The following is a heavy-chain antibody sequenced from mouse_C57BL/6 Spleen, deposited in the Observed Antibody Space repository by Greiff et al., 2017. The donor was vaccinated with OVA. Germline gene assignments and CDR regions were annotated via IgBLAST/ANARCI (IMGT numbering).Heavy chain of an antibody. Sequence: ESGPGLVKPSQSLSLTCSVTGYSITSGYYWNWIRQFPGNKLEWMGYISYDGSNNYNPSLKNRISITRDTSKNQFFLKLNSVTTEDTATYYCARGYSNYGGGYAMDYWGQGTSVTVSS. CDR3: ARGYSNYGGGYAMDY. J-gene: IGHJ4*01. D-gene: IGHD2-5*01. CDR1: GYSITSGYY. CDR2: ISYDGSN. V-gene: IGHV3-6*01.